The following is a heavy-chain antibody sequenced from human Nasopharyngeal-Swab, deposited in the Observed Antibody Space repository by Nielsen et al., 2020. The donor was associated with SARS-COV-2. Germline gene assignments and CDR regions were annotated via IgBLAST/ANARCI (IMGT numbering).Heavy chain of an antibody. CDR3: ARHGVVADAFDI. CDR1: GFTVSSDF. CDR2: LYGGGGT. J-gene: IGHJ3*02. D-gene: IGHD3-22*01. Sequence: GESLKISCAAFGFTVSSDFMSWVRQAPGKGLQWVSALYGGGGTYYADSVKGRFSISRDNSKNTLYLQMNSLRDEDTAVYHCARHGVVADAFDIWGRGTVVTVSS. V-gene: IGHV3-66*04.